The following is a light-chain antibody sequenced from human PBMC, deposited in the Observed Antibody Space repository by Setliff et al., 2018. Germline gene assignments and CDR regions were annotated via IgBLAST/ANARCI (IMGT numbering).Light chain of an antibody. J-gene: IGLJ2*01. CDR2: EVS. Sequence: QSVLTQPAAVSGSPGQSITISCTGTSSDVGGYDYVSWYQQHPGKAPKLMIYEVSKRPSGVSDRFSGSKSGNTASLTISELQAEDEADYYCLSYTSKTTHALFGGGTKVTVL. V-gene: IGLV2-14*03. CDR3: LSYTSKTTHAL. CDR1: SSDVGGYDY.